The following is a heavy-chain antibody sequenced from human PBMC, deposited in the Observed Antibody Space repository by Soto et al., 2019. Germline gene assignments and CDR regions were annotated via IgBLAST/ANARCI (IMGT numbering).Heavy chain of an antibody. CDR1: GFTFSSYS. Sequence: EGSLSLSCAASGFTFSSYSMNWVRQAPGKGLEWVSYISSSSSTIYYADSVKGRFTISRDNAKNSLYLQMNSLRDEDTAVYYCARASPTLVVITPSDYWGQGTLVTVSS. CDR2: ISSSSSTI. J-gene: IGHJ4*02. V-gene: IGHV3-48*02. D-gene: IGHD2-8*02. CDR3: ARASPTLVVITPSDY.